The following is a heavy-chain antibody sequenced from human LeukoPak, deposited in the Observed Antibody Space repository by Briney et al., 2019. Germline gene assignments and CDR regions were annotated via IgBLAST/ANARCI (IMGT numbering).Heavy chain of an antibody. D-gene: IGHD3-9*01. J-gene: IGHJ3*02. CDR2: INYSGST. CDR1: GGSISSYY. CDR3: ARQGYDILTGYIDAFDI. Sequence: SETLSLTCTVSGGSISSYYWSWIRQPPGKGLQWIGYINYSGSTNYNPSLQSRVTISVDTSKNQFSLKLRSVTAADTAIYYCARQGYDILTGYIDAFDIWGQGTMVTVSS. V-gene: IGHV4-59*08.